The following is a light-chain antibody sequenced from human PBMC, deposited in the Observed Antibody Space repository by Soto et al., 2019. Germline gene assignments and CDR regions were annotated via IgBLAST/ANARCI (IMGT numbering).Light chain of an antibody. V-gene: IGLV2-8*01. J-gene: IGLJ3*02. CDR3: SSCAASNNFSLV. Sequence: QSVLTQPASASGSPGQSITISCTGTSSDVGGYDYVSWYQQYPGRAPKLMIYDVTKRPSGVPVRFSGSKSSNTASLTVSGLQVEDEADYYYSSCAASNNFSLVFGGGTKVTVL. CDR2: DVT. CDR1: SSDVGGYDY.